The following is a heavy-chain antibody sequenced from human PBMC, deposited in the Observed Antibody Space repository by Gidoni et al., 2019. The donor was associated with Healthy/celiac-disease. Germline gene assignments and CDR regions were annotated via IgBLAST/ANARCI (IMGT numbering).Heavy chain of an antibody. CDR2: INHSGST. CDR3: ARGRGITMVQGVFRWFDP. D-gene: IGHD3-10*01. J-gene: IGHJ5*02. Sequence: QVQLKQWGAGLLKPSETLSRTCAVYGGSSSGDSWSWIRQPPGKGLEWIGEINHSGSTNYNPSLKSRVTISVVTSKNQFSLKLSSVTAADTAVYYCARGRGITMVQGVFRWFDPWGQGTLVTVSS. V-gene: IGHV4-34*01. CDR1: GGSSSGDS.